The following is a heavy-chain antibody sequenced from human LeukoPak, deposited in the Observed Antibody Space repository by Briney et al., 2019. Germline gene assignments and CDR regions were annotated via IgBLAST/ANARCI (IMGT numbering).Heavy chain of an antibody. Sequence: SETLSLTCSLPGGSISRTTYYWGWIRQPPGKELEWIGTIYYTGGTYYNPSLKSRVTISIDRSTNQFSLKLSSVTAADTALYFCARADSSSWYYFDYWGQGTLVTVSS. D-gene: IGHD6-13*01. CDR3: ARADSSSWYYFDY. CDR1: GGSISRTTYY. CDR2: IYYTGGT. J-gene: IGHJ4*02. V-gene: IGHV4-39*07.